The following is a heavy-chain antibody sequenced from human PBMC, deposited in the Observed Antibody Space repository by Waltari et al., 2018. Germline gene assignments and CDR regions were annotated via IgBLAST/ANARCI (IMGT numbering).Heavy chain of an antibody. J-gene: IGHJ4*02. CDR1: GGSISSYY. CDR3: ARGRTRIDTAMAY. D-gene: IGHD5-18*01. Sequence: QVQLQESGPGLVKPSETLSLTCTVSGGSISSYYWSWIRQPPGKGLEWIGYIYTSGSTNYNPSRKSRVTISVDTSKNQFSLKLSSVTAADTAVYYCARGRTRIDTAMAYWGQGTLVTVSS. V-gene: IGHV4-4*09. CDR2: IYTSGST.